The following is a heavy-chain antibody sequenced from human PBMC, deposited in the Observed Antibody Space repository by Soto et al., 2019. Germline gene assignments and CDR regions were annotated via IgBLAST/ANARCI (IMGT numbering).Heavy chain of an antibody. CDR3: ARAARGYSYFDY. CDR1: GGSISSGGYY. D-gene: IGHD5-18*01. CDR2: IYYSGST. J-gene: IGHJ4*02. Sequence: SETLSLTCTVSGGSISSGGYYWSWIRQHPGKGLEWIGYIYYSGSTYYNPSLNSRVTISVDTSKNHFSLKLSSVTAADTAVYYCARAARGYSYFDYWGQGTLVTVSS. V-gene: IGHV4-31*03.